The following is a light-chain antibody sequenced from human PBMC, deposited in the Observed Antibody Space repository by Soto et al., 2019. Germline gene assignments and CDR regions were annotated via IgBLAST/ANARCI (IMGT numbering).Light chain of an antibody. CDR2: RNN. J-gene: IGLJ1*01. CDR3: ASSDDRQTGYV. V-gene: IGLV1-44*01. CDR1: NSNIGRNT. Sequence: SITNTKNNSNIGRNTVNCDQQLPGTAPNLLIFRNNQRPSGVPDRFSGSKSGTSASLAISGLYSYDQSDYYCASSDDRQTGYVSATVTKFPV.